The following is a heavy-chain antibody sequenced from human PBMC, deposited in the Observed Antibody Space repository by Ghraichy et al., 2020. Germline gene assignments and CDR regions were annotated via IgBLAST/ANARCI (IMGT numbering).Heavy chain of an antibody. J-gene: IGHJ4*02. CDR2: IYSGGST. D-gene: IGHD2-8*01. Sequence: GGSLRLSCAASGFTVSSNYMSWVRQAPGKGLEWVSVIYSGGSTYYADSVKGRFTISRDNSKNTLYLQMNSLRAEDTAVYYCGHGVVLMGLTEYYFDYWGQGTLVTVSS. CDR1: GFTVSSNY. V-gene: IGHV3-53*01. CDR3: GHGVVLMGLTEYYFDY.